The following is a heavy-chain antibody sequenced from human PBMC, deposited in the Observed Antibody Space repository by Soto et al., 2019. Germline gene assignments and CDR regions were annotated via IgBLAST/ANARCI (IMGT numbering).Heavy chain of an antibody. V-gene: IGHV1-2*02. CDR3: ARNMDYYYGRGSGNGHGV. J-gene: IGHJ6*02. Sequence: QVQLVQSGAEVKEPGDSVRVSCEASGYTFTAYDIHWVRQAPGQGLQWMGWINPKFGDKTYAQDFQGRVSMTRDMSISSVYMELSSLTSDDTAIYYCARNMDYYYGRGSGNGHGVWGQGTTVTVFS. CDR2: INPKFGDK. D-gene: IGHD3-10*02. CDR1: GYTFTAYD.